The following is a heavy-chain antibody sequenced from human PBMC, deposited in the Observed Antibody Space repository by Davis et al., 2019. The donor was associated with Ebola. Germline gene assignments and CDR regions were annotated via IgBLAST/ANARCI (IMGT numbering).Heavy chain of an antibody. V-gene: IGHV4-39*01. CDR1: GGSMTTGVYL. CDR2: TYYSGRT. CDR3: ARLDSQRYFDY. Sequence: SETLSLTCTLSGGSMTTGVYLCGSVRQPPGLGLDWIASTYYSGRTYYNPSLKNRVTISVDTSNNQFSLKLNSVTAADTAMYYCARLDSQRYFDYWGQGTLVTISS. J-gene: IGHJ4*02. D-gene: IGHD1-14*01.